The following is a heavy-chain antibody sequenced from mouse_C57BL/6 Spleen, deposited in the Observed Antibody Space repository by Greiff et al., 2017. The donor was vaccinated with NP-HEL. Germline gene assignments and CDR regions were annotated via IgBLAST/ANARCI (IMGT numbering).Heavy chain of an antibody. CDR1: GYAFSSSW. CDR3: ARAEGIVGSDFDY. CDR2: IYPGDGDT. D-gene: IGHD4-1*01. J-gene: IGHJ2*01. Sequence: QVQLKQSGPELVKPGASVKISCKASGYAFSSSWMNWVKQRPGKGLEWIGRIYPGDGDTNYNGKFKGKATLTADKSSSTAYLQLSSLTSEDSAVSVCARAEGIVGSDFDYWGQGTTLTVSS. V-gene: IGHV1-82*01.